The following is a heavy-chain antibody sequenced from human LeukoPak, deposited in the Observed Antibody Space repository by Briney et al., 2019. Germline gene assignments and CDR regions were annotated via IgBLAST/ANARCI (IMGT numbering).Heavy chain of an antibody. CDR3: ARDLPRRCSGGSCYSNDY. CDR1: GYTFTSYA. CDR2: INPSGGST. Sequence: ASVKVSCKASGYTFTSYAMNWVRQAPGQGLEWMGIINPSGGSTSYAQKFQGRVTMTRDMSTSTVYMELSSLRSEDTAVYYCARDLPRRCSGGSCYSNDYWGQGTLVTVSS. J-gene: IGHJ4*02. D-gene: IGHD2-15*01. V-gene: IGHV1-46*01.